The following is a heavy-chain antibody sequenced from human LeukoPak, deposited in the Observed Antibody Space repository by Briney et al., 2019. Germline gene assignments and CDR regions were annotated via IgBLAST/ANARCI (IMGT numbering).Heavy chain of an antibody. CDR1: GGSISSSSYY. CDR3: ASVRYFSGGSCYRFPDY. V-gene: IGHV4-39*01. CDR2: IYYSGST. J-gene: IGHJ4*02. D-gene: IGHD2-15*01. Sequence: SETLSLTCTVSGGSISSSSYYWGWIRQPPGKGLEWIGSIYYSGSTYYNPSLKSRVTISVDTSKNQFSLKLSSVTAADTAVYYCASVRYFSGGSCYRFPDYWGQGTLVTVSS.